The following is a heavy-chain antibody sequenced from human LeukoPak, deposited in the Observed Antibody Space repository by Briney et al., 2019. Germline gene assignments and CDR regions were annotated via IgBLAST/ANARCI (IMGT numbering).Heavy chain of an antibody. Sequence: PSETLSLTCAVYGGSFSGYYWSWIRQPPGKGLEWIGEINHSGSTNYNPSLKSRVTMSVDTSKNQFSLKLSSVTAADTAVYYCARAVFYYGSGKYNWFDPWGQGTLVTVSS. J-gene: IGHJ5*02. D-gene: IGHD3-10*01. CDR2: INHSGST. CDR1: GGSFSGYY. V-gene: IGHV4-34*01. CDR3: ARAVFYYGSGKYNWFDP.